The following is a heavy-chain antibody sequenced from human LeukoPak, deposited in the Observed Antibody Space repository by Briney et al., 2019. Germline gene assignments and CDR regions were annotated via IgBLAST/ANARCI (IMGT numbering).Heavy chain of an antibody. D-gene: IGHD1-1*01. V-gene: IGHV3-23*01. Sequence: GGSLRLSCAASGFTFSSYWMSWVRQAPGKGLEWVSFISGSGGSTYYADSVKGRFTISRDNSKNTLNLQMNSLRAEDTAVYYCAKLLDNYYYYGMDVWGQGTTVTVSS. J-gene: IGHJ6*02. CDR1: GFTFSSYW. CDR2: ISGSGGST. CDR3: AKLLDNYYYYGMDV.